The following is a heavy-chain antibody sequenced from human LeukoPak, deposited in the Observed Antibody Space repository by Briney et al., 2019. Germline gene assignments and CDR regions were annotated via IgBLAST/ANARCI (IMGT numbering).Heavy chain of an antibody. CDR2: IYYSGST. CDR1: GSSISSYY. V-gene: IGHV4-59*08. Sequence: PSETLSLTCTVSGSSISSYYWSWIRQPPGKGLEWIGYIYYSGSTNYNPSLKSRVTMSVDTSKNQLSLKLSSVTAADTAVYYCARYKFGYYGSGSNTQDEFDYWGQGTLVTVSS. CDR3: ARYKFGYYGSGSNTQDEFDY. D-gene: IGHD3-10*01. J-gene: IGHJ4*02.